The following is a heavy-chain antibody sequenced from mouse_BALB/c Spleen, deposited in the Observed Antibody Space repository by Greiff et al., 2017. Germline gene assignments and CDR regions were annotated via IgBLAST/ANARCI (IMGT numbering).Heavy chain of an antibody. CDR1: GFTFSDYY. CDR3: ARGDYYGSSYDY. V-gene: IGHV5-4*02. J-gene: IGHJ2*01. Sequence: EVKLMESGGGLVKPGGSLKLSCAASGFTFSDYYMYWVRQTPEKRLEWVATISDGGSYTYYPDSVKGRFTISRDNAKNNLYLQMSSLKSEDTAMYYCARGDYYGSSYDYWGQGTTLTVSS. CDR2: ISDGGSYT. D-gene: IGHD1-1*01.